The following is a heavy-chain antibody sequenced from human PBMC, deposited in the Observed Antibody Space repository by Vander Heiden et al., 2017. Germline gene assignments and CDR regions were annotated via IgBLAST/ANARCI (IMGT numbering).Heavy chain of an antibody. CDR3: AKVNTTCSGGSCYSIGFDP. CDR2: ISWNSGSI. D-gene: IGHD2-15*01. CDR1: GFTFDDSA. J-gene: IGHJ5*02. Sequence: EVQLVESGGGLVQPGRSLRLSCAASGFTFDDSAMHWVRQAPGKGLEWVSGISWNSGSIGYADSVKGRFTISRDNAKNSLYLQMNSLRAEDTALYYCAKVNTTCSGGSCYSIGFDPWGQGTLVTVSS. V-gene: IGHV3-9*01.